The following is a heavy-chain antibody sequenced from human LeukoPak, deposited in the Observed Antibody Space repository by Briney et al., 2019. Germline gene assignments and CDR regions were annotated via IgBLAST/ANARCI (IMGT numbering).Heavy chain of an antibody. D-gene: IGHD3-10*01. V-gene: IGHV3-30*02. CDR3: AKDYSKTSYYGSGTYYRPNWFDP. CDR1: GFTFSSYG. J-gene: IGHJ5*02. CDR2: IRYDGSNK. Sequence: PGGSLKLSCAASGFTFSSYGIHWVRQAPGKGLEWVAFIRYDGSNKYYADSVKGRFTISRDNSKNTLYLQMNSLRAEDTAMYYCAKDYSKTSYYGSGTYYRPNWFDPWGQGTLVTVSS.